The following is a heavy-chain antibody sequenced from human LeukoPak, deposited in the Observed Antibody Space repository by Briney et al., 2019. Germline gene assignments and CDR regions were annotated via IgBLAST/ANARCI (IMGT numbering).Heavy chain of an antibody. D-gene: IGHD2-2*01. V-gene: IGHV4-34*01. CDR1: GGSFSGYY. CDR2: INHSGST. CDR3: ARHPYCSSTSCYLKDWFDP. J-gene: IGHJ5*02. Sequence: TSETLSLTCAVYGGSFSGYYWGWIRQPPGRGLEWIGEINHSGSTNYNPSLKSRVTISVDTSKNQFSLKLSSVTAADTAVYYCARHPYCSSTSCYLKDWFDPWGQGTLVTVSS.